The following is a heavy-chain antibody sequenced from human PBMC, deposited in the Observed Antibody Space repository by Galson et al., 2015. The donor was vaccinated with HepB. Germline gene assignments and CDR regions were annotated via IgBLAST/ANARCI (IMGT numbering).Heavy chain of an antibody. CDR3: AREKQQRPPTGYGMDV. Sequence: SVKVSCKASGGTFSSYAISWVRQAPGQGLEWMGGIIPIFGTANYAQKFQGRVTITADESTSTAYMELSSLRSEDMAVYYCAREKQQRPPTGYGMDVWGQGTTVTVSS. CDR1: GGTFSSYA. CDR2: IIPIFGTA. D-gene: IGHD6-13*01. J-gene: IGHJ6*02. V-gene: IGHV1-69*13.